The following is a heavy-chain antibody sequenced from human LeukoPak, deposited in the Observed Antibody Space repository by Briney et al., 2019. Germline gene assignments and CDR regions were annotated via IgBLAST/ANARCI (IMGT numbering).Heavy chain of an antibody. CDR1: GYTFTSYG. V-gene: IGHV1-18*01. CDR2: ISPYNGNT. J-gene: IGHJ4*02. Sequence: ASVKVSCKASGYTFTSYGISWVRQAPGQGLEWMGWISPYNGNTNYAQKLQGRVTMTTDTSTSTAYMELRSLRSDDTAVYYCARVSTNRYDSSGYYTDYWGQGTLVTVSS. CDR3: ARVSTNRYDSSGYYTDY. D-gene: IGHD3-22*01.